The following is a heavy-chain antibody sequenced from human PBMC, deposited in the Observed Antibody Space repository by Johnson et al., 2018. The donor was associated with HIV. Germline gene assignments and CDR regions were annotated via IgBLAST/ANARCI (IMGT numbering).Heavy chain of an antibody. V-gene: IGHV3-20*04. CDR3: AKLRWAPRAFDI. D-gene: IGHD4-23*01. Sequence: VQLVESGGGVVRPGGSLRLSCAASGFTFDDYGMNWVRQAPGKGLEWVSCINCNGGSTGYADSVKGRFTISRDNSKNTLFMQMNSLSAEDTAVYYCAKLRWAPRAFDIWGQGTMVTVSS. J-gene: IGHJ3*02. CDR2: INCNGGST. CDR1: GFTFDDYG.